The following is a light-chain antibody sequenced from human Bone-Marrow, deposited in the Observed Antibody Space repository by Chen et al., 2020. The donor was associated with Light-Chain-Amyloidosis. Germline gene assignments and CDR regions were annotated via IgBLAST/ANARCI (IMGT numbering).Light chain of an antibody. CDR1: NIGSTS. V-gene: IGLV3-21*02. CDR2: DDS. Sequence: SYVLTQPSSVSVAPGQTATIASGGNNIGSTSVHWYQQPPGQAPLLVVYDDSDRPSGIPERLSGSNSGNTATLTISRVEAGDEADYYCQVWDRSSDRPVFGGGTKLTVL. J-gene: IGLJ3*02. CDR3: QVWDRSSDRPV.